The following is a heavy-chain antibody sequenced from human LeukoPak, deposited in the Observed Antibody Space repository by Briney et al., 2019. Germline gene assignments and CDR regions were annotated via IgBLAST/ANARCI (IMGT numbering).Heavy chain of an antibody. Sequence: GGSLRLSCAASRFSFSAYPMGWVRRAPGKGLEWVSGISASGDVTFHADPVKGRFTISRDNSKNTLYLQMNSLRAEDTAEYYCAKSLLTTASGTGRAFDIWGQGTVTVSS. J-gene: IGHJ3*02. V-gene: IGHV3-23*01. CDR2: ISASGDVT. D-gene: IGHD1-26*01. CDR3: AKSLLTTASGTGRAFDI. CDR1: RFSFSAYP.